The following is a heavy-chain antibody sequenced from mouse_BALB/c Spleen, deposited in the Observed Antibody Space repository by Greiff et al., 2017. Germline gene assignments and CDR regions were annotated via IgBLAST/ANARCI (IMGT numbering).Heavy chain of an antibody. V-gene: IGHV3-2*02. D-gene: IGHD3-3*01. CDR1: GYSITSDYA. CDR2: ISYSGST. J-gene: IGHJ2*01. CDR3: ARSANSYFDY. Sequence: EVKLVESGPGLVKPSQSLSLTCTVTGYSITSDYAWNWIRQFPGNKLEWMGYISYSGSTSYNPSLKSRISITRDTSKNQFFLQLNSVTTEDTATYYCARSANSYFDYWGQGTTLTVSS.